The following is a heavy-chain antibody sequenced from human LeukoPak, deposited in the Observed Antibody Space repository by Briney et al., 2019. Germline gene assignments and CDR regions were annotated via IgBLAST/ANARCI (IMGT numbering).Heavy chain of an antibody. CDR1: GYSISSGYY. V-gene: IGHV4-38-2*02. J-gene: IGHJ3*02. Sequence: PSETLSLTCTVSGYSISSGYYWGWIRQPPGKGLEWIGSIYHSGSTYYNPSLKSRVTISVDTSKNQFSLKLSSVTAADTAVYFCARVLDYDSGNSDAFDIWGQGTVVTVSS. CDR3: ARVLDYDSGNSDAFDI. CDR2: IYHSGST. D-gene: IGHD3-22*01.